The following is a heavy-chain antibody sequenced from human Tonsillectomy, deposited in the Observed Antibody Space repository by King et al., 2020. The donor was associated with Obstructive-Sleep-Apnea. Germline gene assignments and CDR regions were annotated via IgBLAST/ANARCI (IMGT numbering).Heavy chain of an antibody. Sequence: VQLVESGGGLVQPGGSLRLSCAASGFTFSSYAMSWVRQAPGKGLEWVSAISGSGGSTYYADSVKGRFTISRDNSKTTLYLQMNSLRAEDTAVYYCASRQGETPLMWGEMNYWGQGTLVTVSS. CDR1: GFTFSSYA. CDR2: ISGSGGST. J-gene: IGHJ4*02. D-gene: IGHD3-10*01. V-gene: IGHV3-23*04. CDR3: ASRQGETPLMWGEMNY.